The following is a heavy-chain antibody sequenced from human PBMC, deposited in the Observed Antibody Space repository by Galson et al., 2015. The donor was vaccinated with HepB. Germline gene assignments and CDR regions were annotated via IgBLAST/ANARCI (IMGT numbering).Heavy chain of an antibody. CDR3: ARGRGAGWYEGLDY. J-gene: IGHJ4*02. V-gene: IGHV3-30*04. CDR2: ISHDGRNK. Sequence: SLRLSCAASGFTFDGYSLHWVRQAPGKGLEWVAIISHDGRNKYYAYSMKGRFTISRDNSKNTLYLQMNSLRSEDTAVYYCARGRGAGWYEGLDYWGQGTLVTVSS. CDR1: GFTFDGYS. D-gene: IGHD6-19*01.